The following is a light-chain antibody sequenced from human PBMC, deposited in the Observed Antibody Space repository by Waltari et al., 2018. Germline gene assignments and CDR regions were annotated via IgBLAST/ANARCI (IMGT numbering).Light chain of an antibody. J-gene: IGLJ3*02. CDR1: NLGTKY. CDR3: QAWDSGSGVV. V-gene: IGLV3-1*01. CDR2: QDN. Sequence: SYEVPQPPSVSVSPGQTASITCSGDNLGTKYACWYQQKPGQSPVLVIYQDNKRPSGIPERFSGFNSGNTATLTISGTQAMDEADYYCQAWDSGSGVVFGGGTKLTVL.